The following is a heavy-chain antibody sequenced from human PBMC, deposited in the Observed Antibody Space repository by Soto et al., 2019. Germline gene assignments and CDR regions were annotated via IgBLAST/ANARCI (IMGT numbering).Heavy chain of an antibody. CDR3: ARDRVLLWFGELSFDAFDI. Sequence: SETLSLTCTVSGGSVSSGSYYWSWIRQPPGKGREWVGYVYYSGSTNYNPSLKSRVTISVDTSKNQFSLKLSSVTAADTAVYYCARDRVLLWFGELSFDAFDIWGQGTMVTVSS. CDR1: GGSVSSGSYY. CDR2: VYYSGST. V-gene: IGHV4-61*01. D-gene: IGHD3-10*01. J-gene: IGHJ3*02.